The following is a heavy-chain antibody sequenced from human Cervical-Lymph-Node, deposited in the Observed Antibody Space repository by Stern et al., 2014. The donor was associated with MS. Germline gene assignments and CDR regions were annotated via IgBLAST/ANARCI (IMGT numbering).Heavy chain of an antibody. CDR3: AKDISERHYYFDS. V-gene: IGHV3-9*01. J-gene: IGHJ4*02. D-gene: IGHD3-16*02. CDR2: ISWNSNNI. Sequence: VQLVESGGGSVQPGRSLRLPVAASGFTFDDWAMHWVRQAPGKGLEWVSGISWNSNNIGYADSVRGRFTISRDNAKNSLYLQMNGLRPEDTALYYCAKDISERHYYFDSWGEGTLVTVSS. CDR1: GFTFDDWA.